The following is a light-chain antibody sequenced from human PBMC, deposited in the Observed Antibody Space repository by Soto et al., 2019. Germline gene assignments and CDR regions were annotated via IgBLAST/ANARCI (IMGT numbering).Light chain of an antibody. CDR2: GAS. J-gene: IGKJ1*01. Sequence: EIVFTQSPATLSLSPGERATLSCRASQSVSSYYLAWYQQKPGQDPRLLIYGASTRANGLPDRVTGSDSGKEFILTISSLKSEDYAVYYCQQYHEWWTLGQGTK. V-gene: IGKV3-15*01. CDR1: QSVSSY. CDR3: QQYHEWWT.